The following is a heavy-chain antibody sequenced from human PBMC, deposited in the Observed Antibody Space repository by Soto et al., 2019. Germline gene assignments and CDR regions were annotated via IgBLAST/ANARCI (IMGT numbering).Heavy chain of an antibody. CDR2: ISYDGSNK. Sequence: PGGSLRLCCAASGFTVSSYAMHWVRQAPGKGLEWVAVISYDGSNKYYADSVKGRFTISRDNSKNTLYLQMNSLRAEDTAVYYCARVGRLHYFDYWGQGTLVTVSS. V-gene: IGHV3-30-3*01. CDR3: ARVGRLHYFDY. CDR1: GFTVSSYA. D-gene: IGHD4-17*01. J-gene: IGHJ4*02.